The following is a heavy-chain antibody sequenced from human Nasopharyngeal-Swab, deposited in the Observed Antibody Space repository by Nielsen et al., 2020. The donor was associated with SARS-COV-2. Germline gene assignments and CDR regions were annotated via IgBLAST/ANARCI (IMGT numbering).Heavy chain of an antibody. CDR1: GGSISSSSYY. CDR3: ARVGDGLYGSGSYSSKYYFDY. J-gene: IGHJ4*02. V-gene: IGHV4-39*01. Sequence: SETLSLTCTVSGGSISSSSYYWGWIRQPPGKGLEWIGSIYYSGSTYYNPSLKSRVTISVDTSKNQFSLKLSSVTAADTAVYYCARVGDGLYGSGSYSSKYYFDYWGQGTLVTVSS. CDR2: IYYSGST. D-gene: IGHD3-10*01.